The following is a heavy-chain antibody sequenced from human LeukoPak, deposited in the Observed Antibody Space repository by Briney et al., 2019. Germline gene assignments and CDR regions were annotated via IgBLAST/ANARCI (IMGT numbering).Heavy chain of an antibody. CDR2: ISSSSSYI. D-gene: IGHD5-18*01. J-gene: IGHJ4*02. CDR1: GFTFSSYS. V-gene: IGHV3-21*01. Sequence: GGSLRLSCAASGFTFSSYSMNWVRQAPGKGLEWFSSISSSSSYIYYADSVKGRFTISRDNAKNSLYLQMNSLRAEDTAVYYCAKNGYSYGYYCDYWGQGTLVTVSS. CDR3: AKNGYSYGYYCDY.